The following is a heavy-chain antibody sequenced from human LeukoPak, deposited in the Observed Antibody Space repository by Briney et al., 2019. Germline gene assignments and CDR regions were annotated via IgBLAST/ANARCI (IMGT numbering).Heavy chain of an antibody. CDR2: ISGSGGST. V-gene: IGHV3-23*01. J-gene: IGHJ1*01. CDR1: GFTFSSYA. Sequence: GGSLGLSCAASGFTFSSYAMSWVRQAPGKGLEWVSAISGSGGSTYYADSVKGRFTISRDNSKNTLYLQMNSLRAEDTAVYCCAKDTRSSYSSSWSEGEYFQHWGQGTLVTVSS. D-gene: IGHD6-13*01. CDR3: AKDTRSSYSSSWSEGEYFQH.